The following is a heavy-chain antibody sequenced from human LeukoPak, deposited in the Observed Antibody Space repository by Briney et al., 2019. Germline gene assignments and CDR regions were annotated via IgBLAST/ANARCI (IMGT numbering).Heavy chain of an antibody. CDR3: AKSLKNYDFWSGYVEYFQH. CDR2: ISGNGGST. CDR1: EFTFSNYW. D-gene: IGHD3-3*01. J-gene: IGHJ1*01. Sequence: GGSLRLSCAASEFTFSNYWMSWVRQAPGKGLEWVSGISGNGGSTYYADSVKGRFTISRDNSKNTLYLQMNSLRAEDTAVYYCAKSLKNYDFWSGYVEYFQHWGQGTLVTVSS. V-gene: IGHV3-23*01.